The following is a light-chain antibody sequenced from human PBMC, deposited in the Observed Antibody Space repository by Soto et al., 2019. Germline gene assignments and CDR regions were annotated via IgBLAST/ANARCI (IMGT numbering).Light chain of an antibody. V-gene: IGLV2-14*01. CDR1: SSDVGGYNY. CDR3: TSYTSSTTYVV. J-gene: IGLJ2*01. Sequence: QSVLTQPASVSGSPGQSITISCTGTSSDVGGYNYVSWYQHHPGKAPKLMIYEVSNRPSGVSDRFSGSKSGSTASLTISGLQAEDEADYYCTSYTSSTTYVVFGGGTKLTVL. CDR2: EVS.